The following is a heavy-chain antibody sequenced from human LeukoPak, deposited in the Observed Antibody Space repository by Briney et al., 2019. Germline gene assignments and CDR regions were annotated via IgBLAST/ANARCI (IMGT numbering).Heavy chain of an antibody. CDR2: IKQDGSEK. D-gene: IGHD2-2*02. CDR3: ARELCSSTSCYKEGFDY. J-gene: IGHJ4*02. V-gene: IGHV3-7*01. Sequence: VGSLRLSCAASGFSFSSYWMSWVRQAPGKGLEWVANIKQDGSEKYYVDSVKGRFTISRDNAKNSLYLQMNSLRAEDTAVYYCARELCSSTSCYKEGFDYWGQGTLVTVSS. CDR1: GFSFSSYW.